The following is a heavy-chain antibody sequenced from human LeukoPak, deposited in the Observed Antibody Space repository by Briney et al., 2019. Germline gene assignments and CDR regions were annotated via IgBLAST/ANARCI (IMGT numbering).Heavy chain of an antibody. D-gene: IGHD2-8*01. CDR3: ARENYCTNGVCWAFVP. V-gene: IGHV4-39*07. J-gene: IGHJ5*02. CDR2: IYYTGSS. CDR1: GGSISSSDYY. Sequence: PSETLSLTCTVSGGSISSSDYYWGWIRQPPGKGLEWIGNIYYTGSSSYNSSLKSRVTISVDTSKNQFSLQLSSVTAADTAVYYCARENYCTNGVCWAFVPWGQGTLVTVSS.